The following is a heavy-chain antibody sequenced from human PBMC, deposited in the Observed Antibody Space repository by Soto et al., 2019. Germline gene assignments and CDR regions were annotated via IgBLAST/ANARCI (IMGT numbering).Heavy chain of an antibody. CDR2: IYYTGTT. D-gene: IGHD2-2*01. V-gene: IGHV4-59*08. CDR3: GRLPDY. CDR1: GSPISSYY. J-gene: IGHJ4*02. Sequence: PSETLSLTCTVSGSPISSYYWSRFRQPPGQGLEWVGYIYYTGTTTYNPSLKSRVTVSVDTSKSQFSLNLRSVTAADTAVYYCGRLPDYRGQGILVTVSA.